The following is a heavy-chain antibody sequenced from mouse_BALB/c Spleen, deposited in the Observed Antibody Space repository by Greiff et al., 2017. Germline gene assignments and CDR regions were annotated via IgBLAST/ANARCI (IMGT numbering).Heavy chain of an antibody. CDR1: GYTFTDYN. D-gene: IGHD2-4*01. Sequence: EVQLQQSGPELVKPGASVKIPCKASGYTFTDYNMDWVKQSHGKSLEWIGDINPNNGGTIYNQKFKGKATLTVDKSSSTAYMELRSLTSEDTAVYYCARWGLITTGRAMDYWGQGASVTVSS. CDR3: ARWGLITTGRAMDY. V-gene: IGHV1-18*01. CDR2: INPNNGGT. J-gene: IGHJ4*01.